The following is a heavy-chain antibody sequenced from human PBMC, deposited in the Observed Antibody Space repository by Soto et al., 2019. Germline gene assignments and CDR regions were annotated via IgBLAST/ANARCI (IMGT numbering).Heavy chain of an antibody. Sequence: EVQLVESGGGLVQPGGSLRLSCAASGFTVSTKYMSWVRQAPGKGLARVSVIYSGGSTFYADSVRGRFTTSRDNSKNTVNLQMNSLRAEDTAVYYCARDPWAADYWGQGTLVTVSS. CDR1: GFTVSTKY. D-gene: IGHD3-16*01. J-gene: IGHJ4*02. V-gene: IGHV3-66*01. CDR3: ARDPWAADY. CDR2: IYSGGST.